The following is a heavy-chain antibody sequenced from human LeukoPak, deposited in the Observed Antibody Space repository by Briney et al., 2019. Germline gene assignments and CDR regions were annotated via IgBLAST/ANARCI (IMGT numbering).Heavy chain of an antibody. D-gene: IGHD3-3*01. CDR2: IKQDGSEK. Sequence: PGGSLRLSCAASGFTFSSYWMSWVRQAPGKGLEWVANIKQDGSEKYYVDSVEGRFTISRDNAKNSLYLQMNSLRAEDTAVYYCARVGPNYDFWSGYYQGPYYFDYWGQGTLVTVSS. J-gene: IGHJ4*02. CDR1: GFTFSSYW. CDR3: ARVGPNYDFWSGYYQGPYYFDY. V-gene: IGHV3-7*01.